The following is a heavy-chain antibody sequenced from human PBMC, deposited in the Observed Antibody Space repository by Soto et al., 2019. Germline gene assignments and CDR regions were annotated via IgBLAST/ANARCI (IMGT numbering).Heavy chain of an antibody. CDR1: SGSISSYY. Sequence: SETLSLTWTVSSGSISSYYWSWIRQPPGKGLEWIGYIYYSGSTNYNPSLKSRVTISVDTSKNQFSLKLSSVTSVDTAVYYCAGGLRLPDYDSTGYNHCGYWRQGHLIVVS. CDR2: IYYSGST. D-gene: IGHD3-22*01. V-gene: IGHV4-59*01. CDR3: AGGLRLPDYDSTGYNHCGY. J-gene: IGHJ4*02.